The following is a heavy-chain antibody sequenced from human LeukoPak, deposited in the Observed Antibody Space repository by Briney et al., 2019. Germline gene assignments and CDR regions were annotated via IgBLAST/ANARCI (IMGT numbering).Heavy chain of an antibody. D-gene: IGHD4-17*01. CDR2: IYSGGST. CDR3: ARGPPPKYGDYRNMWFDL. Sequence: PGGSLRLSCAASGFTVSSNYMSWVRQAPGKGLEWVSVIYSGGSTYYADSVKGRFTISRDNSKNTLYLQMNSLRAEDTAVYYCARGPPPKYGDYRNMWFDLWGRGTLVTVSS. J-gene: IGHJ2*01. V-gene: IGHV3-53*01. CDR1: GFTVSSNY.